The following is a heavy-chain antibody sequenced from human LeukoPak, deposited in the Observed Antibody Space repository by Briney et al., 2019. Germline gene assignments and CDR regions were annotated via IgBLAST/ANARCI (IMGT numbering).Heavy chain of an antibody. J-gene: IGHJ4*02. CDR3: AREVVAAAGTVDY. Sequence: SETLSLTCAVYGGSFSGYYWSWIRQPPGKGLEWIGEINRSGSTNYNSSLKRRVTISVDTSKNQFSLRLSSVTAADTAVYYCAREVVAAAGTVDYWGQGILVTVSS. CDR1: GGSFSGYY. V-gene: IGHV4-34*01. D-gene: IGHD6-13*01. CDR2: INRSGST.